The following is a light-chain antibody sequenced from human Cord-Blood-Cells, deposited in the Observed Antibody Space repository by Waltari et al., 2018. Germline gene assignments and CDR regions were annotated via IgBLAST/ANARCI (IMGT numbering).Light chain of an antibody. V-gene: IGKV3-20*01. CDR3: QQYGSSPRS. CDR1: QSVSSSY. CDR2: GAS. J-gene: IGKJ2*03. Sequence: VLTQSPGTLSLSPGERATLSCRASQSVSSSYLAWYQQKPGQAPRLLIYGASSRATGIPDRFSGSGSGTDFTLTISRLEPEDFAVYYCQQYGSSPRSFGQGTKLEIK.